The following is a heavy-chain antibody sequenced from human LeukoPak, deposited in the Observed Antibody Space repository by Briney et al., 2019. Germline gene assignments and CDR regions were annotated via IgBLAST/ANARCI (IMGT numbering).Heavy chain of an antibody. CDR2: IYTSGST. CDR3: ARVVPNPKYCSSTSCQRTGSQYSYALDY. D-gene: IGHD2-2*01. V-gene: IGHV4-61*02. CDR1: GGSISSGSYF. J-gene: IGHJ4*02. Sequence: PSQTLSLTCTVSGGSISSGSYFWSWIRQPAGKGLEWIGRIYTSGSTNYNPSLKSRVTISVDTSKNQFSLKLSSVTAADTAVYYCARVVPNPKYCSSTSCQRTGSQYSYALDYWGQGTLVTVSS.